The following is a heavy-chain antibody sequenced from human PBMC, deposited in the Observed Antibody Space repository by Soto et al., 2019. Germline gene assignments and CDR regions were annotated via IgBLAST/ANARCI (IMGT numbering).Heavy chain of an antibody. CDR3: ARHRIDEGLGY. D-gene: IGHD2-15*01. CDR1: GGSISSSSYY. CDR2: IYYGGST. Sequence: QLQLQESGPGLVKPSETLSLTCTVSGGSISSSSYYWGWIRQPPGKGLEWIGSIYYGGSTYYNPSPKSRVTISVDTSKNQFSLKLSSVTAADTAVYYCARHRIDEGLGYWGQGTLVTVSS. V-gene: IGHV4-39*01. J-gene: IGHJ4*02.